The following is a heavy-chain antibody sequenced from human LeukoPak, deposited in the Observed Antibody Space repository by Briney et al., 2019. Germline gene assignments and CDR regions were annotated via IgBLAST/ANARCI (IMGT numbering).Heavy chain of an antibody. CDR1: GFTFSAYW. D-gene: IGHD3-22*01. CDR2: IKKDGSEK. J-gene: IGHJ5*02. V-gene: IGHV3-7*01. Sequence: GGSLRLSCAASGFTFSAYWMSWVRQAPGKGLEWVANIKKDGSEKYYVDSVKGRFTISRDNSKNTLYLQMSSLRAEDTAVYYCARDGFRSDSSGYYFYNWFDPWGQGTLVTVSS. CDR3: ARDGFRSDSSGYYFYNWFDP.